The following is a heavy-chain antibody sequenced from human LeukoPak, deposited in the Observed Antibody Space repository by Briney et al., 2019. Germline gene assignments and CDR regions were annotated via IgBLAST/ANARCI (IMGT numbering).Heavy chain of an antibody. CDR2: IRGSSS. Sequence: AGPLRLSCAASGFTFVTYAMSWVRQAPGKGLEWVSIIRGSSSDYADSVRGRFSISRDISKNTLYLQMNSLRAEDTALYYCAKDSGNSFFDYWGQGTLVTVSS. CDR1: GFTFVTYA. D-gene: IGHD2-15*01. V-gene: IGHV3-23*01. CDR3: AKDSGNSFFDY. J-gene: IGHJ4*02.